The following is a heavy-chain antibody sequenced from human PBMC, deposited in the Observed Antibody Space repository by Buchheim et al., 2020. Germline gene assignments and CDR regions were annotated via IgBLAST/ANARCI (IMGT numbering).Heavy chain of an antibody. CDR1: GGSISNRDSYY. D-gene: IGHD6-13*01. Sequence: QRQLQESGPGLVKPSETLSLTCTVSGGSISNRDSYYWGWIRQPPGKGLEWIGSIYYGGSTYYNPSLKRRVTISVDTSKNQFSLKLSSVTAADTAVYYCARYSSSWPGLSYYYYYMDVWGKGTT. CDR3: ARYSSSWPGLSYYYYYMDV. V-gene: IGHV4-39*07. J-gene: IGHJ6*03. CDR2: IYYGGST.